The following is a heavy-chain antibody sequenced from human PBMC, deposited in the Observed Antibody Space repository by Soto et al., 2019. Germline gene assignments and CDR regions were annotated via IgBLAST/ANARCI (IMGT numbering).Heavy chain of an antibody. J-gene: IGHJ4*02. CDR2: IWYDGSNK. V-gene: IGHV3-33*01. D-gene: IGHD3-22*01. CDR1: GFTFSSYG. Sequence: GGSLRLSCAASGFTFSSYGMHWVRQAPGKGLEWVAVIWYDGSNKYYADSVKGRFTISRDNSKNTLYLQMNSLRAEDTAVYYCARGPDSSGYLDYWGQGTLVTVSS. CDR3: ARGPDSSGYLDY.